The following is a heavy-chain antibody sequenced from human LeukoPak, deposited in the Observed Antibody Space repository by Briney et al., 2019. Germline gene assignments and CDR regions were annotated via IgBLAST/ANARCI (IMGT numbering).Heavy chain of an antibody. CDR3: ARAGVEGYGDYVVRD. D-gene: IGHD4-17*01. V-gene: IGHV4-59*01. CDR1: GGSMSSYY. CDR2: IYYSGST. J-gene: IGHJ4*02. Sequence: PSGTLSLTCTVSGGSMSSYYWSWIRQPPGKGLEWIGYIYYSGSTNYNPSLKSRVTISVDTSKNQFPLKLSSVTAADTAVYYCARAGVEGYGDYVVRDWGQGTLVTVSS.